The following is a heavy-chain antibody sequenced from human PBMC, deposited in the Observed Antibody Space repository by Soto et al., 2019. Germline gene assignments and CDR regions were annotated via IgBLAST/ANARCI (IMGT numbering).Heavy chain of an antibody. J-gene: IGHJ6*02. V-gene: IGHV3-33*01. CDR1: GFTFSSYG. CDR2: IWYDGSNK. Sequence: QVQLVESGGGLVQPGRSLRLSCAASGFTFSSYGMPWVRQAPGKGLEWGAVIWYDGSNKYYADSVKGRFTISRDNSKNTLYLQMNRLRAEDTAVYYCARDFMVRGVMADYGMDVWGQGTTVTVSS. CDR3: ARDFMVRGVMADYGMDV. D-gene: IGHD3-10*01.